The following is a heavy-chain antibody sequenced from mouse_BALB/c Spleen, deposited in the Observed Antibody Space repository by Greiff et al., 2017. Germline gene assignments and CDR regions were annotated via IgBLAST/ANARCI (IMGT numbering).Heavy chain of an antibody. CDR2: ISYSGST. CDR1: GYSITSDYA. J-gene: IGHJ4*01. Sequence: EVKLEESGPGLVKPSQSLSLTCTVTGYSITSDYAWNWIRQFPGNKLEWMGYISYSGSTSYNPSLKSRISITRDTSKNQFFLQLNSVTTEDTATYYCAESYYRYYAMDYWGQGTSVTVSS. V-gene: IGHV3-2*02. CDR3: AESYYRYYAMDY. D-gene: IGHD1-1*01.